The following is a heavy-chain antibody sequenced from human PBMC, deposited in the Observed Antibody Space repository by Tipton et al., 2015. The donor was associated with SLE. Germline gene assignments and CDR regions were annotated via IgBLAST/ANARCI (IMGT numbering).Heavy chain of an antibody. J-gene: IGHJ4*02. D-gene: IGHD4-23*01. CDR3: AREGVATPDY. Sequence: SLRLSCAASGFTFSSYEMNWVRQAPGKGLEGVSYISSSGSTIYYADSVKGRFTISRDNAKKSLYLQMNSLRAEDTAVYYCAREGVATPDYWGQGTLVTVSS. CDR1: GFTFSSYE. V-gene: IGHV3-48*03. CDR2: ISSSGSTI.